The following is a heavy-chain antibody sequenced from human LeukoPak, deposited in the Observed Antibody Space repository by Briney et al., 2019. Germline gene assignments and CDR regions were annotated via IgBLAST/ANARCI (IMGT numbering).Heavy chain of an antibody. V-gene: IGHV4-4*07. CDR1: GVSTRAYN. J-gene: IGHJ4*02. CDR3: AREVSASGSPERDFDY. D-gene: IGHD1-26*01. Sequence: LGTLCLSCTVSGVSTRAYNWTWICESPGESLEWSLRIYAGGNTNYTPSLNSRLTMSMDTSKNQFSLNLSSVTAADTAVYYCAREVSASGSPERDFDYWGQGTLVTVSS. CDR2: IYAGGNT.